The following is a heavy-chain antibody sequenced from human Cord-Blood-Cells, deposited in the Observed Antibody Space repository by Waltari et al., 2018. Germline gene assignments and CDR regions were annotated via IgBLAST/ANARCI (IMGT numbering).Heavy chain of an antibody. J-gene: IGHJ4*02. CDR1: GLSLSTSGVG. CDR2: IYSNDDK. D-gene: IGHD1-26*01. Sequence: QITLKESGPTLVKPTQTLTLTCTFSGLSLSTSGVGMGWIRQPPGKAREWLALIYSNDDKRYSPSLKSRLTTTKDTAKNQVVLTMTNMDPVDTATYYCAHTGATNFDYWGQGTLVTVSS. V-gene: IGHV2-5*01. CDR3: AHTGATNFDY.